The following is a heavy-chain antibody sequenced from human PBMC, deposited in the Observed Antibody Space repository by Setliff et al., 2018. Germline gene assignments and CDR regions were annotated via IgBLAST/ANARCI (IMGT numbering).Heavy chain of an antibody. CDR3: ARSFSRREKFLLDY. CDR1: GGSISSYY. Sequence: SETLSLTCTVSGGSISSYYWSWIRQPAGKGLEWIGHIYIGGSANYNPSLKSRVTMSIDTSKNQFSLKLNSVTAADTAVYYCARSFSRREKFLLDYWGQGALVTSPQ. CDR2: IYIGGSA. J-gene: IGHJ4*02. V-gene: IGHV4-4*07.